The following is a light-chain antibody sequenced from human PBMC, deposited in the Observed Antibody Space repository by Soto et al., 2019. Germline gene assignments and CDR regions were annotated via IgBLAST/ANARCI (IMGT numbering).Light chain of an antibody. V-gene: IGLV1-40*01. CDR3: QSYDWSLSNHV. Sequence: QSVLTQPPSVSGAPGQRVTISCTGSTSNIGAGYDVHWYQQLPGTAPRVLIYGNTNRPSGVPDRFSGSKSDTSASLAITGLQAEDEADYYCQSYDWSLSNHVFGPGTKVTVL. J-gene: IGLJ1*01. CDR2: GNT. CDR1: TSNIGAGYD.